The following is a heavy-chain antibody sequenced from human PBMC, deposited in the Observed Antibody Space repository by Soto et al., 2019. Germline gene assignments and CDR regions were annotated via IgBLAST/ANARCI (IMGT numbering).Heavy chain of an antibody. V-gene: IGHV3-23*01. CDR1: GFTFSSYA. J-gene: IGHJ6*04. D-gene: IGHD5-12*01. CDR3: AKDGYSGYGNYYYYGMDV. Sequence: PGGSLRLSCAASGFTFSSYAMSWVRQAPGKGLEWVSAISGSGGSTYYADSVKGRFTISRDNSKNTLYLQMNSLRAEDTAVYYCAKDGYSGYGNYYYYGMDVWGKGTTVTVYS. CDR2: ISGSGGST.